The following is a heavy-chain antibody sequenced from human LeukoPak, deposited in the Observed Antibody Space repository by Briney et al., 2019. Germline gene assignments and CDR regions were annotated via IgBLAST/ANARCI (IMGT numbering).Heavy chain of an antibody. CDR2: ISYSGNT. CDR3: AKAPVTTCRGAYCYPFDY. CDR1: GFTLSSYA. V-gene: IGHV3-23*01. Sequence: QAGGSLRLSCAASGFTLSSYAMSWVRQAPGKGLEWVSPISYSGNTYHADSVKGRFTISRDSSKNTLFLQMNRLRPEDAAVYYCAKAPVTTCRGAYCYPFDYWGQGTLVTVSS. J-gene: IGHJ4*02. D-gene: IGHD2-21*01.